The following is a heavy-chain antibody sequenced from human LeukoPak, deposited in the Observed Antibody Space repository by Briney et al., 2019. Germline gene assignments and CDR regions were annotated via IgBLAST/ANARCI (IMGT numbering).Heavy chain of an antibody. J-gene: IGHJ4*02. V-gene: IGHV2-5*01. CDR2: IYWNDDK. D-gene: IGHD3-10*01. CDR1: GFSLSTSGVG. Sequence: SGPTLVEPTQTLTPTCTFSGFSLSTSGVGVGWIRQPPGKALEWLALIYWNDDKRYSPSLKSRLTITKDTSKNQVVLTMTNMDPVDTATYYCAHVRAGTEWFGELGYFDYWGQGTLVTVSS. CDR3: AHVRAGTEWFGELGYFDY.